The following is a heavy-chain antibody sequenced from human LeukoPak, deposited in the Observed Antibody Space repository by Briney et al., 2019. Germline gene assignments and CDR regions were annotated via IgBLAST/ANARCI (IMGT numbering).Heavy chain of an antibody. CDR2: IYHSGST. CDR1: GGSISSGGYS. Sequence: SETLSLTCAVSGGSISSGGYSWSWIRQPPGKGLEWIGYIYHSGSTYYNPSLKSRVTISVDRSKNQFSLKLSSVTAADTAVYYRARQLGYCSSTSCQGDWFDPWGQGTLVTVSS. D-gene: IGHD2-2*01. J-gene: IGHJ5*02. CDR3: ARQLGYCSSTSCQGDWFDP. V-gene: IGHV4-30-2*01.